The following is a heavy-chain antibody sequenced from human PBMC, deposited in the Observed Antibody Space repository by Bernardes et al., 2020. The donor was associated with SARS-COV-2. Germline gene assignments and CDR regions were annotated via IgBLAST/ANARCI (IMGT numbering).Heavy chain of an antibody. J-gene: IGHJ4*02. CDR1: GFTFSSYG. CDR2: IWYDGSNK. Sequence: GSLRLSCAASGFTFSSYGMHWVRQAPGKGLEWVAVIWYDGSNKYYADSVKGRFTISRDNSKNTLYLQMNSLRAEDTAVYYCARDGRYCSSTSCSGFDYWGQGTLVTVSS. V-gene: IGHV3-33*01. CDR3: ARDGRYCSSTSCSGFDY. D-gene: IGHD2-2*01.